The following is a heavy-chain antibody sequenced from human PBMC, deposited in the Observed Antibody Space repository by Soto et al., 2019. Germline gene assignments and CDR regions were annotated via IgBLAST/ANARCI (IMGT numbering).Heavy chain of an antibody. CDR3: ARLEDYYDSSGYYGY. Sequence: APVTVSCDSSGYTCASYGSSCVRQAPVQGLEWMGWISAYNGNTNYAQKLQGRVTTTTDTSTSTAYMELRSLRSDDTAVYYCARLEDYYDSSGYYGYWGQGTLVNLSA. CDR2: ISAYNGNT. V-gene: IGHV1-18*04. J-gene: IGHJ4*02. D-gene: IGHD3-22*01. CDR1: GYTCASYG.